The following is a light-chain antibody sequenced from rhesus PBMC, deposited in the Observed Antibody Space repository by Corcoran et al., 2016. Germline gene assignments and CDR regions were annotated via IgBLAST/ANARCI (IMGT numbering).Light chain of an antibody. CDR1: QGISNF. V-gene: IGKV1-43*02. Sequence: DIQMTQSPSSLSASVGDRVTITCRASQGISNFLSWYQQKPGKAPKLLIYDASTLQGGVPSRFSGSGFGTDFTLTISSLQPEDFATYYCLQYNSDPFTFGPGTKLDIK. J-gene: IGKJ3*01. CDR2: DAS. CDR3: LQYNSDPFT.